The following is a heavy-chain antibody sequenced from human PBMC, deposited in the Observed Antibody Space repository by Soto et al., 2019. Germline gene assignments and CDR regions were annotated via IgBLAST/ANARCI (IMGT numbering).Heavy chain of an antibody. CDR2: IIPIFGTA. CDR1: VCTFSSYA. CDR3: ARCIAVAAGWFDP. D-gene: IGHD6-19*01. Sequence: QVQLVQSGAEVKKPGSSVKVACKASVCTFSSYAISWVRQAPGQGLEWMGGIIPIFGTANYAQKFQGRVTITADESTSTAYMELSSLRSEDTAVYYCARCIAVAAGWFDPWGQGTLVTVSS. V-gene: IGHV1-69*01. J-gene: IGHJ5*02.